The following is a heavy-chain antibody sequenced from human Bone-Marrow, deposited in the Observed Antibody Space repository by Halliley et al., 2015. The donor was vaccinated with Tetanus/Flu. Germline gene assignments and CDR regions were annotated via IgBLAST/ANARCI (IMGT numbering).Heavy chain of an antibody. V-gene: IGHV4-4*02. CDR3: ARVGDRGFGARSYGLNV. CDR2: IYFSGST. J-gene: IGHJ6*01. CDR1: GGSIDSAHW. D-gene: IGHD1-26*01. Sequence: SLRLSCAVSGGSIDSAHWWSWVRQSPRKGLEWIGEIYFSGSTNYNPSLKSRVTISLDKSKNQFSLNLSSVTAADTALYYCARVGDRGFGARSYGLNVWGQGTMVAVSS.